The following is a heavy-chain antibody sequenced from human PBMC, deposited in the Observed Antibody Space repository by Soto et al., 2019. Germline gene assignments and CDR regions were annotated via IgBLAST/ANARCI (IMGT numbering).Heavy chain of an antibody. D-gene: IGHD5-12*01. CDR1: GGTFSSYA. CDR3: ASSIVATIKVAYYYYYGMDV. V-gene: IGHV1-69*13. CDR2: IIPIFGTA. Sequence: ASVKVSCKASGGTFSSYAISWVRQAPGQGLEWMGGIIPIFGTANYAQKFQGRVTITADESTSTAYMELSSLRSEDTAVYYCASSIVATIKVAYYYYYGMDVWGQGTTVTVSS. J-gene: IGHJ6*02.